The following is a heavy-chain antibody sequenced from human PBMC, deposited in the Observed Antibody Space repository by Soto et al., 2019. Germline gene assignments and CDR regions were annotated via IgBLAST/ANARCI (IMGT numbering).Heavy chain of an antibody. CDR3: ARAGKYCTNGVCYEGYGFSGY. J-gene: IGHJ4*02. V-gene: IGHV3-7*01. CDR1: GFTFSSYW. CDR2: IKQDGSEK. Sequence: GGSLRLSCAASGFTFSSYWMSWVRQAPGKGLEWVANIKQDGSEKYYVDSVKGRFTISRDNAKNSLYLQMNSLRAEDTAVYYCARAGKYCTNGVCYEGYGFSGYWGQGTLVTVSS. D-gene: IGHD2-8*01.